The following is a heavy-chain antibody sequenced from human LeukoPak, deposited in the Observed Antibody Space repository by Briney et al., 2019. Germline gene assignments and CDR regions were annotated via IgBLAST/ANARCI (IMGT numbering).Heavy chain of an antibody. J-gene: IGHJ4*02. CDR1: GGTFSSYA. D-gene: IGHD5-18*01. CDR2: IIPIFGTA. Sequence: EASVKVSCKASGGTFSSYAISWVRQAPGQGLEWMGGIIPIFGTANYAQKFQGRVTITTDESTSTAYMELSSLRSEDTAVYYCARGASDTAMDYFDYWGQGTLVTVSS. CDR3: ARGASDTAMDYFDY. V-gene: IGHV1-69*05.